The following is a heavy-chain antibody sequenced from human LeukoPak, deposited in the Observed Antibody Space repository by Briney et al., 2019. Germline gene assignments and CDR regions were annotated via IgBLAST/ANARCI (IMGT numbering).Heavy chain of an antibody. CDR3: ARDPGWSQFSSGYSPLY. D-gene: IGHD3-22*01. J-gene: IGHJ4*02. CDR1: GFTFSSYA. V-gene: IGHV3-30-3*01. CDR2: ISYDGSNK. Sequence: PGGSLRLSCAASGFTFSSYAMHWVRQAPGKGLEWVAVISYDGSNKYYADSVKGRFTISRDNSKNTLYLQMNSLRAEDTAVYYCARDPGWSQFSSGYSPLYWGQGTLVTVSS.